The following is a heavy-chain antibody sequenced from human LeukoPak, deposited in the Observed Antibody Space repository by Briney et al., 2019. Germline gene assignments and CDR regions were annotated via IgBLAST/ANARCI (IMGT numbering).Heavy chain of an antibody. V-gene: IGHV3-23*01. CDR1: GFTFSNYG. CDR3: AKSWLRLGGDY. J-gene: IGHJ4*02. Sequence: GGSLRLSCAASGFTFSNYGMSWVRQAPGKGLEWVSGVSGNGGASYYADSVKGRFTISRDNSKNTLYLQMNSLRAEDTAVYYCAKSWLRLGGDYWGQGTLVTVSS. D-gene: IGHD5-12*01. CDR2: VSGNGGAS.